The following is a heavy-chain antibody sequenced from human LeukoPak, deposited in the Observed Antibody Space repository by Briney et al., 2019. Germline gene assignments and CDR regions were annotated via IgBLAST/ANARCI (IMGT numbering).Heavy chain of an antibody. Sequence: GESLKISCKGSGYRFTSYWIGWVRRMPGKGLEWMGIIYPGDSDTRYSPSFQGQVTISADKSISTAYLQWSSLKASDTAMYYCARRSIVVAGTWYFDYWGQGTQVTVSS. CDR2: IYPGDSDT. D-gene: IGHD6-19*01. J-gene: IGHJ4*02. CDR3: ARRSIVVAGTWYFDY. CDR1: GYRFTSYW. V-gene: IGHV5-51*01.